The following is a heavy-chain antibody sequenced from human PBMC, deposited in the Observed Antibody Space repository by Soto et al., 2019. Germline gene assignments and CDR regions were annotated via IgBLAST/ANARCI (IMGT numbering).Heavy chain of an antibody. CDR3: ARPQGNYFDY. Sequence: QVQLVQSGVEVQRPGASVKVSCKASGDTLSTYGITWVRQAPGQGLEWMGWINAYTGDTHYAQKFQGRVTMTTDTSKSTTYMELSSLSSDDTAVYYCARPQGNYFDYWGQGTLVTVSS. J-gene: IGHJ4*02. CDR2: INAYTGDT. CDR1: GDTLSTYG. V-gene: IGHV1-18*01.